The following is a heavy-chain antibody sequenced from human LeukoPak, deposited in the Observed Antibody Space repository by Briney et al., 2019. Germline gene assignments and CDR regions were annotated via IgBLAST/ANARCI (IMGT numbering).Heavy chain of an antibody. D-gene: IGHD4-17*01. Sequence: PGGSLRLSCAASGFSFSSYWMTWVRQAPGKGREWVANINQDGSEKYYVDSVKGRFTISRDNTKNSLYLQMNSLRTDDTALYYCASVALYGDFDYWGQGTLVTVSS. J-gene: IGHJ4*02. CDR1: GFSFSSYW. CDR3: ASVALYGDFDY. V-gene: IGHV3-7*01. CDR2: INQDGSEK.